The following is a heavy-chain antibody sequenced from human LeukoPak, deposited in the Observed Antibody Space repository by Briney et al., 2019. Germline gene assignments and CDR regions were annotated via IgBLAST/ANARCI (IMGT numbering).Heavy chain of an antibody. CDR2: ISSSGSTI. Sequence: GGSLRISCAASGFTFSDYYMSWIRQAPGKGLEWVSYISSSGSTIYYADSVKGRFTISRDNAKNSLYLQMNSLRAEDTAVYYCARDSPNYFYGMDVWGQGTTVTVSS. J-gene: IGHJ6*02. V-gene: IGHV3-11*01. CDR1: GFTFSDYY. CDR3: ARDSPNYFYGMDV. D-gene: IGHD5-24*01.